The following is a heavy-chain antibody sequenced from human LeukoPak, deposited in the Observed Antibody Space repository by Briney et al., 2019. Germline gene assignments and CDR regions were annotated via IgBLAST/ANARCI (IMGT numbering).Heavy chain of an antibody. CDR1: GFTFDDYA. J-gene: IGHJ4*02. Sequence: GGSLRLSCAASGFTFDDYAMHWVRQAPGKGLERVSGISWNSGSIGYADSVKGRFTISRDNAKNSLYLQMNSLRAEDTALYYCAKDQDYDILTGIDYWGQGTLVTVSS. D-gene: IGHD3-9*01. V-gene: IGHV3-9*01. CDR2: ISWNSGSI. CDR3: AKDQDYDILTGIDY.